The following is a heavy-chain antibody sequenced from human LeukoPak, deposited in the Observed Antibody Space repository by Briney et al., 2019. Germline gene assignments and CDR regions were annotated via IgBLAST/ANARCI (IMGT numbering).Heavy chain of an antibody. J-gene: IGHJ4*02. V-gene: IGHV3-15*01. CDR2: IRSKTDGGTI. Sequence: PGGSLRLSCAASGFTFSNAWMNWVRQAPWKGLEWVGRIRSKTDGGTIDYAAPVKGRFTISRDDSKNTLYLQMNSLKSEDTAVYYCTTGIVGALDYWGQGTLVTVSS. D-gene: IGHD1-26*01. CDR3: TTGIVGALDY. CDR1: GFTFSNAW.